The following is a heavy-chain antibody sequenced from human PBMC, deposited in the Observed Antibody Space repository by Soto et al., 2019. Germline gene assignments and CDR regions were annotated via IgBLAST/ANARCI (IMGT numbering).Heavy chain of an antibody. CDR1: GGSINSNTYY. V-gene: IGHV4-39*01. J-gene: IGHJ4*02. CDR2: IYYGGST. CDR3: AGGVVGATAPDY. D-gene: IGHD1-26*01. Sequence: QLQLQESGPGLVKPSETLPLTCTVSGGSINSNTYYWGWIRQPPGKGREWIGSIYYGGSTYYNPSVKSRVTISVDTSKNQFSLKLTSVTAADTAVYLCAGGVVGATAPDYWGQGTLVTVSS.